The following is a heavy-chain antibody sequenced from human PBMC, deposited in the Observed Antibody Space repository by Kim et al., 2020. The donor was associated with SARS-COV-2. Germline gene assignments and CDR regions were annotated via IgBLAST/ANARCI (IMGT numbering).Heavy chain of an antibody. Sequence: SVKVSCKASGGTFSSYAISWVRQAPGQGLEWMGRIIPILGIANYAQKFQGRVTITADKSTSTAYMELSSLRSEDTAVYYCARDSLNYYYYYMDVWGKGTTVTVSS. CDR2: IIPILGIA. CDR3: ARDSLNYYYYYMDV. CDR1: GGTFSSYA. V-gene: IGHV1-69*04. J-gene: IGHJ6*03.